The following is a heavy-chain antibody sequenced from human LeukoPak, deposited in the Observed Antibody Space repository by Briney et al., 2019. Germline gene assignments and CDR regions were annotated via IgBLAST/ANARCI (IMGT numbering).Heavy chain of an antibody. CDR2: ISSSSSYI. Sequence: MSGGSLRLSCAASGFTFSDAWMSWVRQAPGKGLEWVSSISSSSSYIYYADSVKGRFTISRDNAKNSLYLQMNSLRAEDTAVYYCARAGIGGSSTSCDYWGQGTLVTVSS. V-gene: IGHV3-21*01. D-gene: IGHD2-2*01. CDR3: ARAGIGGSSTSCDY. J-gene: IGHJ4*02. CDR1: GFTFSDAW.